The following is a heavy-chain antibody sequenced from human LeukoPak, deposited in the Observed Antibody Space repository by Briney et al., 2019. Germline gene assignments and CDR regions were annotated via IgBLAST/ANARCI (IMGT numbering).Heavy chain of an antibody. CDR2: IKQDGSEK. V-gene: IGHV3-7*01. D-gene: IGHD3-22*01. CDR3: ATGHCITMIVVVIPEYYFDY. J-gene: IGHJ4*02. CDR1: GFTFSSYW. Sequence: GGSLRLSCAASGFTFSSYWMSWVRQAPGKGLEWVANIKQDGSEKYYVDSVKGRFTISRDNAKNSLYLQMNSLRAEDTAVLYCATGHCITMIVVVIPEYYFDYWGQGTLVTVSS.